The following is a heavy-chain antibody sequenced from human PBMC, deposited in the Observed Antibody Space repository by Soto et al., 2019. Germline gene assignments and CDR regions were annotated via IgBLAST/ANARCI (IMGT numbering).Heavy chain of an antibody. V-gene: IGHV6-1*01. CDR3: ARGEQYSGRIFDY. J-gene: IGHJ4*02. CDR1: GDSVSSNSAA. Sequence: QVQLQQSGPGLVKPSQTLSVTCGISGDSVSSNSAAWNWLRQSPSRDLEWLGRTYYRSKWYNDYAVSVESRITINPDTSKNHFSLQLNFVTPEDTAVYFCARGEQYSGRIFDYWGQGTLVTVSS. D-gene: IGHD1-26*01. CDR2: TYYRSKWYN.